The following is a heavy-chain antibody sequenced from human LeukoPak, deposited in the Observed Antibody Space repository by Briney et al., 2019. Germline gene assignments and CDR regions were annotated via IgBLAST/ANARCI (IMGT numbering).Heavy chain of an antibody. Sequence: ASVKASCKASGYTFTSYYMHWVRQAPGQGLEWMGIINPSGGSTSYAQKFQGRVTMTRDTSTSTVYMELSSLRSEDTAVYYCARDVVVTAHGGDFDCWGQGTLVTVSS. D-gene: IGHD2-21*02. CDR3: ARDVVVTAHGGDFDC. CDR1: GYTFTSYY. V-gene: IGHV1-46*01. J-gene: IGHJ4*02. CDR2: INPSGGST.